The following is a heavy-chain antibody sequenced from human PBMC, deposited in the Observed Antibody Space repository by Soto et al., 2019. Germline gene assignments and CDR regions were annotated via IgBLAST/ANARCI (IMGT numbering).Heavy chain of an antibody. CDR1: GGSISNYY. D-gene: IGHD3-22*01. CDR2: IYTNGYT. Sequence: SETLSLTCTVSGGSISNYYWSWIRQPAGKGLEWIGRIYTNGYTDYNPSLKSRVTIYIDTSKNQFSLKVTSMTAADTAVYYCARGMILDYYDSSGYLDAFDIWGQGTMVTVSS. J-gene: IGHJ3*02. V-gene: IGHV4-4*07. CDR3: ARGMILDYYDSSGYLDAFDI.